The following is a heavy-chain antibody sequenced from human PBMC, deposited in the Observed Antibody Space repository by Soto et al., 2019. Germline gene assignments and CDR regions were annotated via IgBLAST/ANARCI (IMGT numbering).Heavy chain of an antibody. J-gene: IGHJ4*02. V-gene: IGHV4-39*01. CDR1: GGSVTNSSYY. CDR2: VYYRGRS. CDR3: VSQRTTVLTQAYFDY. D-gene: IGHD4-17*01. Sequence: PSETLSLTYTVSGGSVTNSSYYWGWIRQSPGKGLEWIGSVYYRGRSYSKSSVKSRVTISVDTSKNQFSLNFNSVTASDTALYYCVSQRTTVLTQAYFDYWGPGALVTVS.